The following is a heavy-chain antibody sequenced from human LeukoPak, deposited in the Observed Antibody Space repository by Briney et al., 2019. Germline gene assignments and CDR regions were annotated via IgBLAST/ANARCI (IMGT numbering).Heavy chain of an antibody. CDR1: GGSFSGYY. CDR3: ARGGGSFLGYYFDY. V-gene: IGHV4-34*01. D-gene: IGHD1-26*01. Sequence: SSETLSLTCAVYGGSFSGYYWIWIRQPPGKGLEWFGKINHSGSTNYNPSLKSRVTISVDTSKNQFSLKLSSVTAADTAVYYCARGGGSFLGYYFDYWGQGTLVTVSS. CDR2: INHSGST. J-gene: IGHJ4*02.